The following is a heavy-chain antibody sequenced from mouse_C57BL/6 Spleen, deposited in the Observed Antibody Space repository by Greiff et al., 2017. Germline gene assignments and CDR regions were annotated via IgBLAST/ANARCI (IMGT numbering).Heavy chain of an antibody. Sequence: QVQLQQSGAELMKPGASVKLSCKATGYTFTGYWMEWVKQRPGHGLEWIGEILPGSGSTNYNEKFKGQATFTEDTSANTADMHLSSLTTEDAAIYCCARRGRGFAYWGQGTLVTVSA. CDR1: GYTFTGYW. CDR3: ARRGRGFAY. V-gene: IGHV1-9*01. CDR2: ILPGSGST. D-gene: IGHD3-3*01. J-gene: IGHJ3*01.